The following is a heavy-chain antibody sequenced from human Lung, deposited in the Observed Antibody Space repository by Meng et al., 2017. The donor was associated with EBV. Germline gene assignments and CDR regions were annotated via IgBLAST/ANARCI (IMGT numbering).Heavy chain of an antibody. CDR1: VFTCSSYV. J-gene: IGHJ4*02. V-gene: IGHV3-30-3*01. Sequence: GVSLGILCAGSVFTCSSYVRRGVVRAPGKGVEGWAVLSNVVSNKYFADSVKVRFTIPRDYSKDTLLLQMNSLRAEDTAVYYCARGTVFFDYWGQGTLVTVSS. CDR2: LSNVVSNK. D-gene: IGHD1-1*01. CDR3: ARGTVFFDY.